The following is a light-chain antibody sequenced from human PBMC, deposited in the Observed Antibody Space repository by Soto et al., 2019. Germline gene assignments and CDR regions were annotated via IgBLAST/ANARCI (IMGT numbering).Light chain of an antibody. Sequence: DIQMTQSPSALSASVGGRVTITCRASQNINRWLAWYQQRPGKAPKLLIYDASSLASGVPSRFSGSGSGTEFTLTVSSLQPEDFATYYCQQSYSTPPITFGQGTRLEIK. V-gene: IGKV1-5*01. J-gene: IGKJ5*01. CDR2: DAS. CDR1: QNINRW. CDR3: QQSYSTPPIT.